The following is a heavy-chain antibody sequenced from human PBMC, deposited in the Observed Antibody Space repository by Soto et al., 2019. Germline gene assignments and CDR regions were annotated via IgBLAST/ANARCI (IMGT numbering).Heavy chain of an antibody. Sequence: QVQLVQSGAEVKKPGASVKVSCKASGYTFTSYAMHRVRQAPGQRLEWMGWINAGNGNTKYSQKLQGRVTITRDTSASTAYMELSSLRSEDTAVYYCARGVAGPLHWFDPWGQGTLVTVSS. CDR3: ARGVAGPLHWFDP. D-gene: IGHD6-19*01. V-gene: IGHV1-3*01. CDR1: GYTFTSYA. CDR2: INAGNGNT. J-gene: IGHJ5*02.